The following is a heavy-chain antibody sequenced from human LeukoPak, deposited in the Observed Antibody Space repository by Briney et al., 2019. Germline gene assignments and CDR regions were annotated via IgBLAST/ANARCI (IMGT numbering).Heavy chain of an antibody. Sequence: ASVKVSCKASGGTFSSYAISWVRQAPGQGLEWMGGIIPIFGTANYAQKFQGRVTITADESTSTAYMELSSLRSEDTAVYYCARDRDSLYCSSTSCYPRPTWFDPWCQGTLVTVSS. J-gene: IGHJ5*02. CDR3: ARDRDSLYCSSTSCYPRPTWFDP. V-gene: IGHV1-69*13. CDR2: IIPIFGTA. D-gene: IGHD2-2*01. CDR1: GGTFSSYA.